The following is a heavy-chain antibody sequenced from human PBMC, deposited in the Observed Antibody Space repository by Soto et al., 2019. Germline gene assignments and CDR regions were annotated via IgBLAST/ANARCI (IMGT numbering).Heavy chain of an antibody. D-gene: IGHD2-15*01. Sequence: ASVKVSCKASGGTFSSYAISWVRQAPGQGLEWMGGIIPIFGTANYAQKFQGRVTITADESTSTAYMELSSLRSEDTAVYYCARDIVVVVAATDHDAFDIWGHGTMVTVSS. J-gene: IGHJ3*02. CDR2: IIPIFGTA. CDR3: ARDIVVVVAATDHDAFDI. CDR1: GGTFSSYA. V-gene: IGHV1-69*13.